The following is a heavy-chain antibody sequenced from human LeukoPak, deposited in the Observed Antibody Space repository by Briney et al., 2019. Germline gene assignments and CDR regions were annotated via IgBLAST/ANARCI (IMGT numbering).Heavy chain of an antibody. Sequence: GGTLRLSCAASGFTFSSYGMSWVRQAPGKGLEWVALISDDGGKKYYADSVKGRFTISRDNSKNTLYLQMNSLRAEDTALYYWAKDLDHDYDDYGLDYWGQGTLVTVSS. CDR3: AKDLDHDYDDYGLDY. CDR1: GFTFSSYG. D-gene: IGHD4-17*01. V-gene: IGHV3-30*18. J-gene: IGHJ4*02. CDR2: ISDDGGKK.